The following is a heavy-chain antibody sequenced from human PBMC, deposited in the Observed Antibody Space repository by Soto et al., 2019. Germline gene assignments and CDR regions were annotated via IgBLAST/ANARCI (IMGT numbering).Heavy chain of an antibody. V-gene: IGHV1-69*06. D-gene: IGHD2-15*01. Sequence: QVQLVQSGAEVKKPGSSVKVSCKASGGTFSSYAISWVRQAPGQGLEWMGGIIPIFGTANYAQKFQGRVTIPGDKPTSKASMELSGLRSEDRAVYYWAKNYCGGGSSYLTVAFDIGGKGKMVPVSS. CDR1: GGTFSSYA. CDR3: AKNYCGGGSSYLTVAFDI. CDR2: IIPIFGTA. J-gene: IGHJ3*02.